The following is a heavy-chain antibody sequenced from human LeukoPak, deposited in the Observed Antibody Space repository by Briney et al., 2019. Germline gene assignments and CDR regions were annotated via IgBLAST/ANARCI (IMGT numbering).Heavy chain of an antibody. CDR1: GFTFSSYG. Sequence: PGGSLRLSCAASGFTFSSYGMHWVRQAPGKGLEWVAFIRYDGSNKYYADSVKGRFTISRDNSKNTLYLQMNSLGAEDTAVYYCARRVGGYSYGYLDYWGQGTLVTVSS. V-gene: IGHV3-30*02. CDR3: ARRVGGYSYGYLDY. J-gene: IGHJ4*02. CDR2: IRYDGSNK. D-gene: IGHD5-18*01.